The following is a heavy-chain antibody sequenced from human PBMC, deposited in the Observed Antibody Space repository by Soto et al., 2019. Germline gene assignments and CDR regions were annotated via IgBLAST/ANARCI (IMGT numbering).Heavy chain of an antibody. D-gene: IGHD2-15*01. CDR2: ISGSGGST. CDR1: GFTFSSYA. CDR3: AKEEKDIVVVVAASSFDY. J-gene: IGHJ4*02. V-gene: IGHV3-23*01. Sequence: EVQLLESGGGLVQPGGSLRLSCAASGFTFSSYAMSWVRQAPGKGLEWVSAISGSGGSTYYADSVKGRFTISRDNSKNTLYLQMNSLRAEDTAVYYCAKEEKDIVVVVAASSFDYWGQGTLVTVSS.